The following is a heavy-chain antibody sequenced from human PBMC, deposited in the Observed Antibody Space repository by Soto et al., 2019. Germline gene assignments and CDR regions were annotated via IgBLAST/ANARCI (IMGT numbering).Heavy chain of an antibody. CDR1: GYSFTSYW. CDR2: IDPSDSYT. D-gene: IGHD3-10*01. J-gene: IGHJ6*02. V-gene: IGHV5-10-1*01. CDR3: ATKYYSYYYYGMDV. Sequence: PGESLKISCKGSGYSFTSYWISWVRQMPGKGLEWMGRIDPSDSYTNYSPSFQGHVTISADKSISTAYLQWSSLKASDTAMYYCATKYYSYYYYGMDVWGQGTTVTAP.